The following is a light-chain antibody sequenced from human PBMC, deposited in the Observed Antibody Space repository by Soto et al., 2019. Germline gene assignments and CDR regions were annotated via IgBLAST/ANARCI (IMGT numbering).Light chain of an antibody. CDR2: KAS. CDR1: QSISSW. Sequence: DIQMTQSPSTLSASVGDRVTITCRASQSISSWLAWYQQKPGKAPKLLIYKASSLDSGVPSRFSGSGSGTEFTLTISSLQPDDFATYYGQQYNSYSYTFGQGTKLEIK. CDR3: QQYNSYSYT. V-gene: IGKV1-5*03. J-gene: IGKJ2*01.